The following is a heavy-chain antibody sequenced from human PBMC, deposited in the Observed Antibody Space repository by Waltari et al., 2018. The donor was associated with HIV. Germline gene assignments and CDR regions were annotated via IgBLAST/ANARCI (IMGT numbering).Heavy chain of an antibody. J-gene: IGHJ6*02. Sequence: VQLVESGGTQIRPGGSLRLSCVGSGLTFGNQWLHWVRQVPGKGLQWIARIDRDGRVSTNEGLVKGRFSVSRDNAKNSMFLQLTRLTVDDSAVYHCARDVTRDYFGVYHFLFDVWGQGTTVTVSS. CDR3: ARDVTRDYFGVYHFLFDV. D-gene: IGHD4-17*01. V-gene: IGHV3-74*03. CDR1: GLTFGNQW. CDR2: IDRDGRVS.